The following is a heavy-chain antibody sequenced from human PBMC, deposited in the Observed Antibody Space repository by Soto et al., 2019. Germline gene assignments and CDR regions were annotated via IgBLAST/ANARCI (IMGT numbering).Heavy chain of an antibody. CDR2: INPNSGGT. CDR3: ARVGRGDYTYYFDY. J-gene: IGHJ4*02. D-gene: IGHD4-17*01. Sequence: ASVKVSCKASGYTFTGYYMHWVRQAPGQGLEWMGWINPNSGGTNYAQKFQGRVTMTRDTSISTAYMELSSLRSEDTAVYYCARVGRGDYTYYFDYWGQGTLVTVSS. CDR1: GYTFTGYY. V-gene: IGHV1-2*02.